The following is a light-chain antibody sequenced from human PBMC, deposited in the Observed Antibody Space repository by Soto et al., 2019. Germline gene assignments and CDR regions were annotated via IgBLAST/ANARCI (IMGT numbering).Light chain of an antibody. J-gene: IGLJ3*02. CDR1: SSNIGSNY. CDR3: AAWDDSLSAWV. Sequence: QSVLTQPPSVSATPGQTVTISCSGSSSNIGSNYVYWYQQLPGTAPKLLIYSNDQRPSGVPDRFSCSKSGTSASLAISGRRYEDEADYYCAAWDDSLSAWVFGGGTQLTVL. V-gene: IGLV1-47*02. CDR2: SND.